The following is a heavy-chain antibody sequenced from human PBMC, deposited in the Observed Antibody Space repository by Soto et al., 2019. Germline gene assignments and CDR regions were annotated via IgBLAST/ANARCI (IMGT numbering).Heavy chain of an antibody. CDR1: GYTFTSYG. J-gene: IGHJ4*02. CDR2: ISAYNGNT. D-gene: IGHD2-2*01. Sequence: ASVKVSCKASGYTFTSYGISWVRQAPGQGLEWMGWISAYNGNTNYAQKLQGRVTMTTDTSTSTAYMELRSLRSDDTAVYYCARGRLDTIVVVPAAMDYWGQGTLVTVSS. CDR3: ARGRLDTIVVVPAAMDY. V-gene: IGHV1-18*01.